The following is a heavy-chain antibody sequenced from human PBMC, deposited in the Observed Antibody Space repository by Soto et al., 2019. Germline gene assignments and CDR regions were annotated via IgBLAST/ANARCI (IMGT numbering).Heavy chain of an antibody. CDR3: ARLGEGHMWIQLQDGKTRNDY. D-gene: IGHD5-18*01. Sequence: PSETLSLTCAVSGGSISSSNWWSWVRQPPGKGLEWIGEIYHSGSTNYNPSLKSRVTISVDKSKNQFSLKLSSVTAADTAVYYCARLGEGHMWIQLQDGKTRNDYWGQGTLVTVSS. J-gene: IGHJ4*02. CDR2: IYHSGST. CDR1: GGSISSSNW. V-gene: IGHV4-4*02.